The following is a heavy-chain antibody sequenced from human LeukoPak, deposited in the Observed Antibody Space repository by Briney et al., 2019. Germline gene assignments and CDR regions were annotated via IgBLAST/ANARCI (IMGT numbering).Heavy chain of an antibody. Sequence: PSETLSLTCTVSGGSISSYYRSWIRQPPGKGLEWIGYIYYSGSTNYNPSLKSRVTISVDTSKNQFSLKLSSVTAADTAVYYCARGFSDSSGWRFDPWGQGTLVTVSS. J-gene: IGHJ5*02. CDR2: IYYSGST. CDR1: GGSISSYY. D-gene: IGHD6-19*01. V-gene: IGHV4-59*01. CDR3: ARGFSDSSGWRFDP.